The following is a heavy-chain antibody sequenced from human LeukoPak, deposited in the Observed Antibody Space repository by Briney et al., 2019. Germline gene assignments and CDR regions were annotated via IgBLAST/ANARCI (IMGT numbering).Heavy chain of an antibody. J-gene: IGHJ4*02. V-gene: IGHV1-3*01. CDR3: ARERLGELSLSY. D-gene: IGHD3-16*02. CDR1: GYTFTSYA. CDR2: INAGNGNT. Sequence: ASVKVSCKASGYTFTSYAMHWVRQAPGQGLEWMGWINAGNGNTKYSQKFQGRVTITRDTSASTAYMELSSLRSEDTAVYYCARERLGELSLSYWGQGTLVTVSS.